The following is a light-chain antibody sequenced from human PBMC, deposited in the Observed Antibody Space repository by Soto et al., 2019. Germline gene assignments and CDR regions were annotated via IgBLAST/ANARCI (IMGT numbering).Light chain of an antibody. V-gene: IGKV1-39*01. Sequence: DILMTQSPSSLSASVGDRVAITCRASQSISSYLNWYQQKPGKAPKLLIYAASSLQSGVPSRFSGSGSGTDFTLTISSLQHEDFATYYCQQSYSTPITFGQGTRLEIK. CDR3: QQSYSTPIT. CDR2: AAS. J-gene: IGKJ5*01. CDR1: QSISSY.